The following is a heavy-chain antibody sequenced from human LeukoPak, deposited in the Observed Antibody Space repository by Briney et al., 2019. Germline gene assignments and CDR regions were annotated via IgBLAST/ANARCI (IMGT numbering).Heavy chain of an antibody. CDR3: AKGKPRGDYYGSGIYFYFDY. Sequence: GGSLRLSCAASGFAFSSYAMSWVRQAPGKGLEWVSGINWDGSSTGYADSVKGRFVISRDNAKNSLYLQMNSLKAEDTALYFCAKGKPRGDYYGSGIYFYFDYWGQGALVTVSS. CDR2: INWDGSST. V-gene: IGHV3-20*04. D-gene: IGHD3-10*01. CDR1: GFAFSSYA. J-gene: IGHJ4*02.